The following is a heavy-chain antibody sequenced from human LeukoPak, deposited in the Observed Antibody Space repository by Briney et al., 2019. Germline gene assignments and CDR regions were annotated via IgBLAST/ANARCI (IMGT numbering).Heavy chain of an antibody. CDR3: ARDPGYSYAVDY. D-gene: IGHD5-18*01. CDR2: INPNTGVT. CDR1: GYTFTGHY. V-gene: IGHV1-2*06. J-gene: IGHJ4*02. Sequence: ASVKVSCKASGYTFTGHYLHWVRQAPGQGLEWMGRINPNTGVTEYVQKFQGRVTMTRDTSISTAYVELTRLRSDDTATYYCARDPGYSYAVDYWGQGTLVTVSS.